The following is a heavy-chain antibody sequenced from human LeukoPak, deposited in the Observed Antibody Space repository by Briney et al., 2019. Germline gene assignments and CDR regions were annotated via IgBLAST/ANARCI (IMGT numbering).Heavy chain of an antibody. CDR1: GGSISNYY. J-gene: IGHJ6*02. D-gene: IGHD3-10*01. V-gene: IGHV4-59*01. Sequence: SETLSLTCTVSGGSISNYYWNWLRQPPGKGLEWIGYITGSIYFSGSTSYDPSLESRVTISVDTSKNQLSLTLNSVTAADTAVYYCARDSRDYGSGSYWDVWGQGTPVTVSS. CDR3: ARDSRDYGSGSYWDV. CDR2: ITGSIYFSGST.